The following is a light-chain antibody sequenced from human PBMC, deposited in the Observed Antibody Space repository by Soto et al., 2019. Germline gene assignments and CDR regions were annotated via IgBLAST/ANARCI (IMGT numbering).Light chain of an antibody. Sequence: QSVLTQPPSVSAAPGQKIIISCSGSRSNLGTYYVSWYHQLPGTAPKVVIYDNSRRPSGIPDRFSGSKSSTSATLAITGLQTGDEGNYSCGAWDSSLNGLVFGGGTKLTVL. CDR3: GAWDSSLNGLV. CDR2: DNS. J-gene: IGLJ3*02. CDR1: RSNLGTYY. V-gene: IGLV1-51*01.